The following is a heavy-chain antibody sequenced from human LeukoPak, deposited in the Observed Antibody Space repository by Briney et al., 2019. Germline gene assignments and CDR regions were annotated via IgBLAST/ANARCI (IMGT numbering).Heavy chain of an antibody. Sequence: PSETLSLTCTVSGGSISSYYWSWIRQPAGKGLEWIGRIYTSRSTNYNPSLKSRVTMSVDTSKNQFSLKLSSVTAADTAVYYCARGGYYYDSSGYFDYWGQGTLVTVSS. V-gene: IGHV4-4*07. D-gene: IGHD3-22*01. CDR3: ARGGYYYDSSGYFDY. CDR2: IYTSRST. J-gene: IGHJ4*02. CDR1: GGSISSYY.